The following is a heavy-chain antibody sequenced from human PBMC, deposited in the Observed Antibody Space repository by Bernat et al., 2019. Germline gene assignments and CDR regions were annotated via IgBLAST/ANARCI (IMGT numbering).Heavy chain of an antibody. CDR2: ISGSGGST. V-gene: IGHV3-23*04. CDR3: VRKGKGSYRYIDY. Sequence: EVQLVESGGGLVQPGGSLRLSCAASGFTFSSYAMSWVRQAPGKGLEWVSAISGSGGSTYYADSVKGRFNISRDNSKNTLYLQMNSLRAEDTAVYYCVRKGKGSYRYIDYWGQGTLVTVSS. J-gene: IGHJ4*02. CDR1: GFTFSSYA. D-gene: IGHD1-26*01.